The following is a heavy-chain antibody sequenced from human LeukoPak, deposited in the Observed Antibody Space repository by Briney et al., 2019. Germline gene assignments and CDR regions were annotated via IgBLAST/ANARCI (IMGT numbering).Heavy chain of an antibody. J-gene: IGHJ3*02. Sequence: TGGSLRLSCAASGFPFNAYWMTWVRQAPGKGLEWVANINQDGSETYYMDSVRGRFTISRDHAKNSLFLQMDSLRHDDTAVYYCARAPKWLGDAFDIWGQGTVVIVST. CDR2: INQDGSET. V-gene: IGHV3-7*03. CDR3: ARAPKWLGDAFDI. CDR1: GFPFNAYW. D-gene: IGHD2-8*01.